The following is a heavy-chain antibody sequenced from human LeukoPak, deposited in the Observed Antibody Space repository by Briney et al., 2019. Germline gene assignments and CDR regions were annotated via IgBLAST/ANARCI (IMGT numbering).Heavy chain of an antibody. CDR1: GFTFSSYA. CDR3: ARDLRGHGPEGDY. Sequence: GGSLRLSCAASGFTFSSYAMHWVRQAPGKGLEWVAVISYDGSNKYYADSVKGRFTISRDNSKNTLYLQMNSLRAEDTAVYYCARDLRGHGPEGDYWGQGTLVTVSS. J-gene: IGHJ4*02. D-gene: IGHD2-8*01. V-gene: IGHV3-30*04. CDR2: ISYDGSNK.